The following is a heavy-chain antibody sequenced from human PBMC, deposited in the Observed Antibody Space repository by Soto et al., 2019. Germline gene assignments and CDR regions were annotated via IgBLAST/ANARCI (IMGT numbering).Heavy chain of an antibody. J-gene: IGHJ4*02. Sequence: QVQLQQWGAGLLKPSETLSLTCAVYGGSFSSYYWSWIRQPPGKGLEWIGEINHSGSTNYNPSLKSRLTISVDTSKNQFSLKLSSVTAADTAVYYCARGLAVAGTYWGQGTLVTVSS. CDR3: ARGLAVAGTY. D-gene: IGHD6-19*01. V-gene: IGHV4-34*01. CDR1: GGSFSSYY. CDR2: INHSGST.